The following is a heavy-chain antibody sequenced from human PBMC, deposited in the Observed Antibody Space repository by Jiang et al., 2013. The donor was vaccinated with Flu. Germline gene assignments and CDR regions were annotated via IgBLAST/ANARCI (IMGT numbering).Heavy chain of an antibody. CDR1: GYTFTGYY. Sequence: GAEVKKPGASVKVSCKASGYTFTGYYMHWVRQAPGQGLEWMGWINPNSGGTNYAQKFQGRVTMTRDTSISTAYMELSSLISDDTAVYYCARDLGLEQQLSDAFDIWGQGTMVTVSS. J-gene: IGHJ3*02. D-gene: IGHD6-13*01. V-gene: IGHV1-2*02. CDR3: ARDLGLEQQLSDAFDI. CDR2: INPNSGGT.